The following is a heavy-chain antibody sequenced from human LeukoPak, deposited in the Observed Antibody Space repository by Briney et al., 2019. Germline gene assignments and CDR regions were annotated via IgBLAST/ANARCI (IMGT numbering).Heavy chain of an antibody. D-gene: IGHD6-13*01. J-gene: IGHJ4*02. CDR3: ARGGGSSSWYSFDY. Sequence: SETPSLTCAVYGGSFSGYYWSWIRQPPGKGLEWIGEINHTGSTSYNPSLKSRVTISVDTSKNQFSLKLNSVTAADTAVYYCARGGGSSSWYSFDYWGQGTLVTVSS. V-gene: IGHV4-34*01. CDR2: INHTGST. CDR1: GGSFSGYY.